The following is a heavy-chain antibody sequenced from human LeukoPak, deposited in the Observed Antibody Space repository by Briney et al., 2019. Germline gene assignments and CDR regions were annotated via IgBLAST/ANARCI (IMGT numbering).Heavy chain of an antibody. CDR3: ARVAGGSGSYYLFDY. V-gene: IGHV1-69*13. J-gene: IGHJ4*02. Sequence: ASVKVSCKASGGTFSSYAISWVRQAHGQGLEWMGGIIPIFGTANYAQKFQGRVTITADESTSTAYMELSSLRSEDTAVYYCARVAGGSGSYYLFDYWGQGTLVTVSS. CDR1: GGTFSSYA. D-gene: IGHD3-10*01. CDR2: IIPIFGTA.